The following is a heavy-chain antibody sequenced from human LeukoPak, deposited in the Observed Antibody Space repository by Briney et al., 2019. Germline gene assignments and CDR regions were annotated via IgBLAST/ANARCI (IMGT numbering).Heavy chain of an antibody. D-gene: IGHD2-21*01. CDR1: GFIFSNFW. Sequence: PRGSLRLSCAASGFIFSNFWMTWVRQVPGKGLEWVANVGKDGSEKHYVDSVRGRFTISRDNAKNSVYLQMSGLRGEDTAIYYCARDVDTNFWGQGTLVTVSS. CDR2: VGKDGSEK. J-gene: IGHJ4*02. V-gene: IGHV3-7*03. CDR3: ARDVDTNF.